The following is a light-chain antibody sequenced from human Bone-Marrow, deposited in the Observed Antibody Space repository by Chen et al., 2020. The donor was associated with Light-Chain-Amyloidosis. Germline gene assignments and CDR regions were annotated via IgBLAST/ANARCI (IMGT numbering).Light chain of an antibody. J-gene: IGKJ5*01. CDR2: GAS. Sequence: EIVLTQSPGTLSLSPGERATLSCRASQSVGSTYLAWYQQKPGQAPRLLIYGASNRATGIPDRISGSGSGTDVILTISRLEPEDFAMYYCQQDGSSPPITFGQGTRLEIK. V-gene: IGKV3-20*01. CDR3: QQDGSSPPIT. CDR1: QSVGSTY.